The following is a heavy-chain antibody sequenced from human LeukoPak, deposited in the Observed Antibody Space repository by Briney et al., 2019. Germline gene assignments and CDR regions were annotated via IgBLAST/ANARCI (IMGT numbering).Heavy chain of an antibody. CDR3: ARGRRIAAAGTHDYYYGMDV. J-gene: IGHJ6*02. V-gene: IGHV4-34*01. Sequence: PSETLSLTCAVYGGSFSGYYWSWIRQPPGKGLEWIGEINHSGSTNYNPSLKSRVTISVDTSKNQFSLKLSSVTAADTAVYYCARGRRIAAAGTHDYYYGMDVWGQGTTVTVSS. D-gene: IGHD6-13*01. CDR1: GGSFSGYY. CDR2: INHSGST.